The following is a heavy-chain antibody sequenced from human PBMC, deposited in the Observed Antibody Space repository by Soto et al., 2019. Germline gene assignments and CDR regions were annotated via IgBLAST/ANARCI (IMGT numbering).Heavy chain of an antibody. CDR3: ARAPYSSGWWGLDY. CDR2: ISTDGSVT. D-gene: IGHD6-19*01. CDR1: GLTFSSYW. J-gene: IGHJ4*02. V-gene: IGHV3-74*01. Sequence: EVQLVESGGGLVQPGGSLRLSCAASGLTFSSYWMHWVRQAPGKGLVWVSRISTDGSVTTYADSVKGRFTISRDNAKNTLYLQMNSLRTEGTAVYYCARAPYSSGWWGLDYWGQGTLVTVSS.